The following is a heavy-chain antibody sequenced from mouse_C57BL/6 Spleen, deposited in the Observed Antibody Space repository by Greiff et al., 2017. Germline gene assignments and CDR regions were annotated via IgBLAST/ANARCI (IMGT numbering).Heavy chain of an antibody. J-gene: IGHJ1*03. CDR3: ARSGYYGSSYDWYFDV. CDR2: INPRSGGT. CDR1: GYSFTGYY. D-gene: IGHD1-1*01. V-gene: IGHV1-42*01. Sequence: EVKLMESGPELVKPGASVKISCKASGYSFTGYYMNWVKQSPEKSLEWIGEINPRSGGTTYNQKFKAKATLTVDKSSSTAYMQLKSLTSDDSAVYYCARSGYYGSSYDWYFDVWGTGTTVTVSS.